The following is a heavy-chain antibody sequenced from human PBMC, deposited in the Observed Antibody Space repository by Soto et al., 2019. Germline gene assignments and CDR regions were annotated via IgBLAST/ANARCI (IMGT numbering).Heavy chain of an antibody. CDR2: INPSGGST. CDR1: GYTFTSYY. J-gene: IGHJ5*02. V-gene: IGHV1-46*01. CDR3: AHSYPPNYGGNPGHLNWFDP. Sequence: ASVKVSCKASGYTFTSYYMHWVRQAPGQGLEWMGIINPSGGSTSYAQKFRGRVTITADESTSTAYMELSSLRSEDTAVYYCAHSYPPNYGGNPGHLNWFDPWGQGTLVTVSS. D-gene: IGHD4-17*01.